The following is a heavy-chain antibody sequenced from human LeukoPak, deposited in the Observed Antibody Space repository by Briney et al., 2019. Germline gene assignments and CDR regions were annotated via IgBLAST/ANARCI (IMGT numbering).Heavy chain of an antibody. CDR2: IYYSGST. V-gene: IGHV4-39*01. J-gene: IGHJ4*02. CDR1: GGSISSSSYY. D-gene: IGHD2-15*01. CDR3: ARSGRYCSGGSCYHKLFDY. Sequence: SETLSLTCTVSGGSISSSSYYWGWIRQPPGKGLEWIGSIYYSGSTYYNPSLKRRVTISVDTYKNQFSLKLSSVTAADTAVYYCARSGRYCSGGSCYHKLFDYWGQGTLVTVSS.